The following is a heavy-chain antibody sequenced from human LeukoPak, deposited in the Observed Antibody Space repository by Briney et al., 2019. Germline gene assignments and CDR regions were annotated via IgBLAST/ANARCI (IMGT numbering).Heavy chain of an antibody. V-gene: IGHV3-74*01. CDR3: ARDQGLYCSSTSCPTLGHFDY. CDR2: INSDGSST. D-gene: IGHD2-2*01. Sequence: PGGSLRLSCAASGFTFSSYWMHWVRQAPGKGLVWVSRINSDGSSTSYADSVKGRFTISRDNAKNTLYLQMNSPRAEDTVVYYCARDQGLYCSSTSCPTLGHFDYWGQGTLVTVSS. CDR1: GFTFSSYW. J-gene: IGHJ4*02.